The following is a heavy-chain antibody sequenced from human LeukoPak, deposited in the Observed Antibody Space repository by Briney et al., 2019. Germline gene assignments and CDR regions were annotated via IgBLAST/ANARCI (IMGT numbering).Heavy chain of an antibody. J-gene: IGHJ4*02. V-gene: IGHV3-23*01. Sequence: GGSLRLSCAASGFTFSSYAMSWVRQAPGKGLEWVSAISGSGGSTYYADSVKGRFTISRDNAKNSLYLQMDSLRAEDTAVYYRARDPRAEVGPTGDYWGQGILVTVSS. CDR2: ISGSGGST. D-gene: IGHD1-26*01. CDR3: ARDPRAEVGPTGDY. CDR1: GFTFSSYA.